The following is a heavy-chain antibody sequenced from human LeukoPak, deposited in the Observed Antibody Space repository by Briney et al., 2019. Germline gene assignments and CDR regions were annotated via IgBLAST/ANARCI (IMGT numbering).Heavy chain of an antibody. CDR1: GYSFTSYW. J-gene: IGHJ4*02. V-gene: IGHV5-51*01. D-gene: IGHD6-6*01. Sequence: GESLKISCKGSGYSFTSYWIGWVRQMPGKGLEWMGIIYPGDSDTRYSPSFQGQVTISADKSNSTAYLQWSSLKASDTTMYYCARQPYSSSSLYFDYWGQGTLVTVSS. CDR2: IYPGDSDT. CDR3: ARQPYSSSSLYFDY.